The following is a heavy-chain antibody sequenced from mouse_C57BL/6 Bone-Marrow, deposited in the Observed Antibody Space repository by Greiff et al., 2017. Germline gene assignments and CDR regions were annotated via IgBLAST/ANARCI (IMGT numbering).Heavy chain of an antibody. CDR3: TTATVVPYWYFDV. V-gene: IGHV14-4*01. CDR1: GFNIKDDY. Sequence: VQLQQSGAELVRPGASVKLSCTASGFNIKDDYMHWVKQRPEQGLEWIGWIDPENGDTYYDSKFTGKAPITADTSSNTASLQISSLTAEDTAVYYCTTATVVPYWYFDVWGKGTTVTVSS. J-gene: IGHJ1*03. D-gene: IGHD1-1*01. CDR2: IDPENGDT.